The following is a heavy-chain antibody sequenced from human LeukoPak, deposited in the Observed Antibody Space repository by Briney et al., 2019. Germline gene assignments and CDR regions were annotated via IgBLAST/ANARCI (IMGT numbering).Heavy chain of an antibody. CDR1: GYTFTGYY. CDR2: INPNNGGT. CDR3: ARELPYGSGSYYNQYYFDY. Sequence: ASVKVSCKASGYTFTGYYMQWVRQAPGQGLEWMGWINPNNGGTNYAQKFQGRVTMTRDTSISTAYMELSRLRSDDTAVYHCARELPYGSGSYYNQYYFDYWGQGTLVTVSS. D-gene: IGHD3-10*01. V-gene: IGHV1-2*02. J-gene: IGHJ4*02.